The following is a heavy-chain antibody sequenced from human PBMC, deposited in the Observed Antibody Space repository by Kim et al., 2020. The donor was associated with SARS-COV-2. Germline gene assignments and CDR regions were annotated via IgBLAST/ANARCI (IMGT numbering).Heavy chain of an antibody. D-gene: IGHD1-1*01. J-gene: IGHJ6*02. CDR1: GFTFSSYG. CDR2: IWYDGSNK. V-gene: IGHV3-33*01. Sequence: GGSLRLSCAASGFTFSSYGMHWVRQAPGKGLEWVAVIWYDGSNKYYADSVKGRFTISRDNSKNTLYLQMNSLRAEDTAVYYCARSTGPNSYYYYYGMDVWGQGTTVTVSS. CDR3: ARSTGPNSYYYYYGMDV.